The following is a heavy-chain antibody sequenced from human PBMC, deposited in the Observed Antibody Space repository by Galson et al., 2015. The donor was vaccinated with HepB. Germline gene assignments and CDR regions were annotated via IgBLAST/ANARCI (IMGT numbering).Heavy chain of an antibody. Sequence: SLRLSCAASGFTFSSYAMHWVRQAPGKGLEWVAVISYDGSNKYYADSVKGRFTISRDNSKNTLYLQMNSLRAEDTAVYYCARAEWEQPFDIWGQGTMVTVSS. J-gene: IGHJ3*02. CDR3: ARAEWEQPFDI. V-gene: IGHV3-30*04. CDR2: ISYDGSNK. D-gene: IGHD1-26*01. CDR1: GFTFSSYA.